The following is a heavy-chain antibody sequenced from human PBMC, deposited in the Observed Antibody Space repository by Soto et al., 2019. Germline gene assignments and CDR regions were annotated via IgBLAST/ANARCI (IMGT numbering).Heavy chain of an antibody. CDR3: PSDGSDYYYYSYMDV. V-gene: IGHV1-46*01. Sequence: ASVKVSCKASGYTFTSYYMHWARQAPGQGLEWMGIINPSGGSTSYAQKFQGRVTMARDTSTSTAYMELRSLRSDDTAVYYCPSDGSDYYYYSYMDVWGKGTTVTVSS. J-gene: IGHJ6*03. D-gene: IGHD5-12*01. CDR1: GYTFTSYY. CDR2: INPSGGST.